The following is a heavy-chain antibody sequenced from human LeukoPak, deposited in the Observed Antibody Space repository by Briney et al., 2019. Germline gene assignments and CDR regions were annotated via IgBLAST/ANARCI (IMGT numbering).Heavy chain of an antibody. D-gene: IGHD6-19*01. CDR2: ISSSGYYI. CDR1: GFTFSRYT. CDR3: ARRGAVAGHYGMDV. V-gene: IGHV3-21*01. Sequence: KSGGSLRLSCAASGFTFSRYTMNWVRQSPGKGLEWVSSISSSGYYIYYADSVKGRFTISRDNAKNSLYLQMNSLRAEDTAVYYCARRGAVAGHYGMDVWGQGTTVTASS. J-gene: IGHJ6*02.